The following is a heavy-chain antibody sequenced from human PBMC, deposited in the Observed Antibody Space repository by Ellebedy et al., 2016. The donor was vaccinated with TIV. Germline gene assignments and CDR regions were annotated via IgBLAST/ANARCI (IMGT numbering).Heavy chain of an antibody. CDR3: ARGGAGVAAAGYYFDY. D-gene: IGHD6-13*01. J-gene: IGHJ4*02. CDR2: INHSGST. CDR1: GGSFSGYY. V-gene: IGHV4-34*01. Sequence: SETLSLXCAVYGGSFSGYYWSWIRQPPGKGLEWIGEINHSGSTNYNPSLKSRVTISVDTSKNQFSLKLSSVTAADTAVYYCARGGAGVAAAGYYFDYWGQGTLVTVSS.